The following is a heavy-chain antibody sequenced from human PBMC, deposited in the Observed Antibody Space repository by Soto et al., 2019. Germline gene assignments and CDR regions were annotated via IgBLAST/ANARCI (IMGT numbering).Heavy chain of an antibody. J-gene: IGHJ4*02. V-gene: IGHV3-21*04. CDR3: AKFHGSGTYYNFPDY. CDR2: MSRSSRYI. CDR1: GFTFNSYS. Sequence: EVQLVESGGSLVKPGGSLRLSCAASGFTFNSYSMNWVRQAPGKGLEWVSSMSRSSRYIYYADSVKGRFTISRDNSKNTLFLLMNSLSAEDTAQYYCAKFHGSGTYYNFPDYWGQGTLVTVSS. D-gene: IGHD3-10*01.